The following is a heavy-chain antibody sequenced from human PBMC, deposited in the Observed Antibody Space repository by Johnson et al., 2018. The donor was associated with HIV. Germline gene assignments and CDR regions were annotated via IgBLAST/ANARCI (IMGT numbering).Heavy chain of an antibody. CDR2: ISDDGRNT. J-gene: IGHJ3*02. V-gene: IGHV3-30*18. D-gene: IGHD6-13*01. CDR3: AKTYSSSWYAFDI. Sequence: VQLLESGGGVVQPGRSLRLSCAASGFTFSSYGMHWVRQAPGKGLEWVAVISDDGRNTYYADSVKGRFTISRDNSKKTLYLQMNSLRAEDTAVYYCAKTYSSSWYAFDIWGQGTMVTVSS. CDR1: GFTFSSYG.